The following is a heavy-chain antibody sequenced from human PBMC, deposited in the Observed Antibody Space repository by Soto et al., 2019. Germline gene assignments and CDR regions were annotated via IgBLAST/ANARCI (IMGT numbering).Heavy chain of an antibody. CDR2: ISYDGSNK. J-gene: IGHJ5*02. CDR3: AREGRSIAARSGWFAP. Sequence: QVQLVESGGGVVQPGRSLRLSCAASGFTFSSYAMHWVRQAPGKGLEWVAVISYDGSNKYYADSVKGRFTITRDNSKNTLYLQMNSLRSEDTAVYYCAREGRSIAARSGWFAPGGKGTRVTVSA. V-gene: IGHV3-30-3*01. CDR1: GFTFSSYA. D-gene: IGHD6-6*01.